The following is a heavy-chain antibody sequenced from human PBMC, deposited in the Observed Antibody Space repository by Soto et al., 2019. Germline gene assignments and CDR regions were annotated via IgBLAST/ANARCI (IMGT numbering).Heavy chain of an antibody. V-gene: IGHV4-59*01. Sequence: QVQLQESGPGLVKPSETLSLTCTVSGGSISSYYWSWIRQPPGKGLEWVGYIYHSGSSNYNPSLXXXXXXXXXXXXXXXXXXXXXXXXXXXXXXXXXXXXXVQFDPWGQGTLVTVSS. J-gene: IGHJ5*02. D-gene: IGHD3-10*01. CDR3: XXXXXVQFDP. CDR2: IYHSGSS. CDR1: GGSISSYY.